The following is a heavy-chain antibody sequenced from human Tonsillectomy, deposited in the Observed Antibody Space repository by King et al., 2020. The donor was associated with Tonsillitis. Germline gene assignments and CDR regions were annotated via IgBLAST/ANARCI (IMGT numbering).Heavy chain of an antibody. D-gene: IGHD6-6*01. V-gene: IGHV3-21*01. CDR2: ISSSSSYI. J-gene: IGHJ4*02. CDR3: ASSSSSRIDY. Sequence: VQLVESGGGLVKPGGSLRLSCAASGFTFSSYSMNWVRQAPGTGLEWGSSISSSSSYIYYADSVKGRLTISRDNAKNSLYLQMNSLRAEDTAVYYCASSSSSRIDYWGQGTLVTVSS. CDR1: GFTFSSYS.